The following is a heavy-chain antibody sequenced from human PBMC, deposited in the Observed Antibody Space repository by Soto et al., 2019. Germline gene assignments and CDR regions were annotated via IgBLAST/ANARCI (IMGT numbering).Heavy chain of an antibody. J-gene: IGHJ4*02. D-gene: IGHD3-9*01. Sequence: GGSLRLSCAASGFTFSSYSMNWVRQAPGKGLEWVSSISSSSSYIYYADSVKGRFTISRDNAKNSLYLQMNSLRAEDTAVYYCARDLTKGLAIFDYWGQGTLVTVSS. CDR1: GFTFSSYS. CDR2: ISSSSSYI. V-gene: IGHV3-21*01. CDR3: ARDLTKGLAIFDY.